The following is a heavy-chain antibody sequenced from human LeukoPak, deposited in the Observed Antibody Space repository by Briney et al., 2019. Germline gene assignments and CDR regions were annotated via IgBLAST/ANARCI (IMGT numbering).Heavy chain of an antibody. CDR2: IHYTGTT. J-gene: IGHJ3*02. CDR1: GGFISTDY. Sequence: SETLSLTCTVSGGFISTDYWSWVRQPPGKGLEWIGYIHYTGTTDYNPSLKSRVTMSLDTSKNQFSLNLNSVTAADTAVYYCARRIAASDAFDIWGQGTMVTVSS. D-gene: IGHD6-13*01. CDR3: ARRIAASDAFDI. V-gene: IGHV4-59*08.